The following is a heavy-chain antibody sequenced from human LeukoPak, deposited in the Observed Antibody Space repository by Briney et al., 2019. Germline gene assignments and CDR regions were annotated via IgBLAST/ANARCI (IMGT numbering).Heavy chain of an antibody. D-gene: IGHD3-22*01. Sequence: PGRSLRLSCAASGFTFDDYAMHWVRQAPGKGLEWVPGISWNSGSIGYADSVKGRFTISRDNAKNSLYLQMNSLRAEDMALYYCAKASGYYYDAFDIWGQGTMVTVSS. V-gene: IGHV3-9*03. CDR1: GFTFDDYA. CDR3: AKASGYYYDAFDI. J-gene: IGHJ3*02. CDR2: ISWNSGSI.